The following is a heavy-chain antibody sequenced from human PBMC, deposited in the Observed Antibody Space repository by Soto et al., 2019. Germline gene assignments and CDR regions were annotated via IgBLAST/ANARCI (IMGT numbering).Heavy chain of an antibody. CDR2: IWYDGSNK. CDR1: GFTFSSYG. Sequence: HPGGSLRLSCAASGFTFSSYGMHWVRQAPGKGLEWVAVIWYDGSNKYYADSVKGRFTISRDNSKNTLYLQMNSLRAEDTAVYYCAREVVTRPYYFDYWGQGTLVTVSS. CDR3: AREVVTRPYYFDY. J-gene: IGHJ4*02. V-gene: IGHV3-33*01. D-gene: IGHD4-4*01.